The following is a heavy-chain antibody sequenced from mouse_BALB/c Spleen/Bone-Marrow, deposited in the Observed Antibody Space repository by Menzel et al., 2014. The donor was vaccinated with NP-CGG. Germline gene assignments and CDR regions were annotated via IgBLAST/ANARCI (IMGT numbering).Heavy chain of an antibody. CDR2: IRNKANGYTT. V-gene: IGHV7-3*02. CDR3: ARDSDWFAY. Sequence: EVMLVESGGGLVQPGGSLRLSCATSGFTFTDNYVTWVRQPPGKALEWLGFIRNKANGYTTEYSASVKGRFTISRDNSQSILYLQMNTLRAEDSATYYCARDSDWFAYWGQGTLVTVSA. J-gene: IGHJ3*01. CDR1: GFTFTDNY.